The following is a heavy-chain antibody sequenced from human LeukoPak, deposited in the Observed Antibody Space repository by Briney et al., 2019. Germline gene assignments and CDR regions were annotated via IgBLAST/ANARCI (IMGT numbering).Heavy chain of an antibody. V-gene: IGHV4-59*01. CDR3: ASSRYSSSWYAAFDM. Sequence: PSETLSLTCTVSGGSISNYYWSWIRQPPGKGREWIGHIYYTGSTNYNPSLKSRLSMSVDTSKNQYSLRLSSVTAADTAVYYCASSRYSSSWYAAFDMWGQGTMVSVSS. CDR1: GGSISNYY. D-gene: IGHD6-13*01. CDR2: IYYTGST. J-gene: IGHJ3*02.